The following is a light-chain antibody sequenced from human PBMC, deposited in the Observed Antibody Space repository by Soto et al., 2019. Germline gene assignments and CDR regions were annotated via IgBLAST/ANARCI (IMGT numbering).Light chain of an antibody. CDR2: VKSDGSH. CDR3: QTWDTGIVV. J-gene: IGLJ2*01. V-gene: IGLV4-69*01. CDR1: SGHGNYV. Sequence: QSVLTQSPSASASLGASVKLTCTLSSGHGNYVIAWHQQQPEKGPRYLMKVKSDGSHTKGDGIPDRFSGSSSGAERYPAISSLLYEDEADYFCQTWDTGIVVFGGGTKLTVL.